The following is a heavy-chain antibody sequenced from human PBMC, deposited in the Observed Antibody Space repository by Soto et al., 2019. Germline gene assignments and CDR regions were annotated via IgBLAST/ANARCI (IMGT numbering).Heavy chain of an antibody. V-gene: IGHV4-39*01. CDR1: SGSFSSGNYY. J-gene: IGHJ3*02. CDR3: ARLHTEWFGDDTFDT. CDR2: IHYSGKT. D-gene: IGHD3-10*01. Sequence: QLQLQESGPGLVKPSETLSLTCTVSSGSFSSGNYYWGWIRQPPGKGLEWIANIHYSGKTYYSPSLESLVTIPVDTPKKLFALTLNPVTAADTAVYYCARLHTEWFGDDTFDTWGQGTMVTVSS.